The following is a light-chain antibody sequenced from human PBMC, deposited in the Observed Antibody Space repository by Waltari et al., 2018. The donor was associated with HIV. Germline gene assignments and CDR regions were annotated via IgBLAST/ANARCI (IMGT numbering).Light chain of an antibody. CDR1: SLRNNY. J-gene: IGLJ2*01. CDR2: GRD. V-gene: IGLV3-19*01. Sequence: SSELTQDPAVSVALGQKVMITCQGESLRNNYASWYQQKPGQAPVLVFYGRDGRPSGIPDRFSGSSSGNTASLTITGAQAEDEADYYCNCRGNSGNKVLFGGGTRLTVL. CDR3: NCRGNSGNKVL.